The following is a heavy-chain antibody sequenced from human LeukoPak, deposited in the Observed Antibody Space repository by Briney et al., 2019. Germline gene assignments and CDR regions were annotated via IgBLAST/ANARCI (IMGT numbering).Heavy chain of an antibody. CDR3: AREDASYYDSSGYYPRDGMDV. V-gene: IGHV4-34*01. J-gene: IGHJ6*02. CDR2: INHSGST. Sequence: SETLSLTCAVYGGSFSGYYWSWIRQPPGKGLEWIGEINHSGSTNYNPSLKSRVTISVDTSKNQFSLKLSSVTAADTAVYYCAREDASYYDSSGYYPRDGMDVWGQGTTVTVSS. CDR1: GGSFSGYY. D-gene: IGHD3-22*01.